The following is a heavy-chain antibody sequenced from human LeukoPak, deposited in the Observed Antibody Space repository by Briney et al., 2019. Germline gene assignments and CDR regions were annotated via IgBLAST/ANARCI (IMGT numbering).Heavy chain of an antibody. CDR3: ARHGHYYDSKASNWFDP. Sequence: SETLSLTCTVSGGSISSYYWSWIRQPPWKGLEWIGYIYYSGSTNYNPSLKSRVTISVDTSKNQFSLKLSSVTAADTAVYYCARHGHYYDSKASNWFDPWGQGTLVTVSS. D-gene: IGHD3-22*01. CDR1: GGSISSYY. CDR2: IYYSGST. V-gene: IGHV4-59*08. J-gene: IGHJ5*02.